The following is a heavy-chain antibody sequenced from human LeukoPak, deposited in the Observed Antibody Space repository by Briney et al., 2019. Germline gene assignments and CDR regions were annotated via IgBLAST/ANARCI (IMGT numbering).Heavy chain of an antibody. CDR2: IYYSGST. CDR1: GGSISSSSYC. J-gene: IGHJ4*02. V-gene: IGHV4-39*01. CDR3: ARLGVRYFDAVMPY. D-gene: IGHD3-9*01. Sequence: PSETLSLTCTVSGGSISSSSYCWGWIRQPPGKGLEWIGSIYYSGSTYYNPSLKSRVTISVDTSKNQFSLKLSSVTAADTAVYYCARLGVRYFDAVMPYWGQGTLVTVSS.